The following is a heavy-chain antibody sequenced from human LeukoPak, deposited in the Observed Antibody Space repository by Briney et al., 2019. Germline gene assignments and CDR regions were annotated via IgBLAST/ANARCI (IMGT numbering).Heavy chain of an antibody. CDR1: GFTFSSYW. V-gene: IGHV3-74*01. Sequence: GGSLRLSCAASGFTFSSYWMHWVRHAPGKGLVWVSRINSDGSSTSYADSVKGRFTISRDNAKNTLYLQMNSLRAEDTAVYYCAREDLGYCSSTSCQNWFDPWGQGTLVTVSS. CDR2: INSDGSST. D-gene: IGHD2-2*01. CDR3: AREDLGYCSSTSCQNWFDP. J-gene: IGHJ5*02.